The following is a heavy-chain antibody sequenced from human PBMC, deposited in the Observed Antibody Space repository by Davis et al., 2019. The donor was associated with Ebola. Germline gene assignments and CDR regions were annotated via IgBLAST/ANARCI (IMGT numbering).Heavy chain of an antibody. V-gene: IGHV3-7*03. Sequence: PGGSLRLSCAVPGSSFRNDWMAWVRQAPGKGLAWVANINHIGYEKYYGDSVKGRFTISRDNAKNSVYLQMDSLRVEDTAVYYCTRDLSPSDVWRRYFEFWGQGTLVTVSS. CDR3: TRDLSPSDVWRRYFEF. D-gene: IGHD3-16*01. J-gene: IGHJ4*02. CDR2: INHIGYEK. CDR1: GSSFRNDW.